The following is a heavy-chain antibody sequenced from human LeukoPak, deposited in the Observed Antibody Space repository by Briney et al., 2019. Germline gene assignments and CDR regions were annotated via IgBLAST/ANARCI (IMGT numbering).Heavy chain of an antibody. V-gene: IGHV5-51*01. CDR1: GYSFTSYW. CDR2: IYPGDSDT. CDR3: ARNRCSSTSCFGHYGTDV. Sequence: GESLKISCKGSGYSFTSYWIGGVRQMPGKGLEWMGIIYPGDSDTRYSPSFQGQVTISADKSISTAYLQWSSLKASDTAMYYCARNRCSSTSCFGHYGTDVWGQGTTVTVSS. J-gene: IGHJ6*02. D-gene: IGHD2-2*01.